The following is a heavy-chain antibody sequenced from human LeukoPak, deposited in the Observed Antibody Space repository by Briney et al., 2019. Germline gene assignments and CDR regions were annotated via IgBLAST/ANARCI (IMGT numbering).Heavy chain of an antibody. CDR3: ARDSQYSSSWYAIY. CDR1: GGSISSSSYY. J-gene: IGHJ4*02. D-gene: IGHD6-13*01. V-gene: IGHV4-39*07. Sequence: SETLSLTCTVSGGSISSSSYYWGWIRQPPGKGLEWIGSIYYSGSTYYNPSLKSRVTISVDTSKNQFSLKLSSVTAADTAVCYCARDSQYSSSWYAIYWGQGTLVTVSS. CDR2: IYYSGST.